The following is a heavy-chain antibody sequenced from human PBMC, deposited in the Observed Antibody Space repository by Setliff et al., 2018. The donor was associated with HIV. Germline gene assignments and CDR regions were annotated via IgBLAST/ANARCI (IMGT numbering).Heavy chain of an antibody. Sequence: SETLSLTCTVSGGSISSDYWSWIQQPPGKGLEWIGYVYHSGSTNYNPSLKSRVTISVDTSKNQFSMKLRSVTAADTAVYYCARLRSELGVFDYWVQGTLVTVSS. V-gene: IGHV4-59*08. CDR1: GGSISSDY. D-gene: IGHD1-26*01. J-gene: IGHJ4*02. CDR3: ARLRSELGVFDY. CDR2: VYHSGST.